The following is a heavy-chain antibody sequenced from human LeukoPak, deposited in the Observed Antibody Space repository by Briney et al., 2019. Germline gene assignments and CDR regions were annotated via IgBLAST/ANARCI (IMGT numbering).Heavy chain of an antibody. Sequence: SETLSLTCAVYGGSFSGYYWSWIRQPPGKGLEWIGEINHSGSTNYNPSLKSRVTISVDTSKNQFSLKLSSVTAADTAVYYCARDLYQDWFDPWGQGTLVTVSS. CDR2: INHSGST. CDR3: ARDLYQDWFDP. V-gene: IGHV4-34*01. J-gene: IGHJ5*02. CDR1: GGSFSGYY. D-gene: IGHD2-8*01.